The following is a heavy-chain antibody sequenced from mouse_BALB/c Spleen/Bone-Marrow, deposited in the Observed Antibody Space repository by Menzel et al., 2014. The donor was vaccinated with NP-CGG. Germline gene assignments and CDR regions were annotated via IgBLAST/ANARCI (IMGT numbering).Heavy chain of an antibody. J-gene: IGHJ4*01. CDR2: IDPSDSYT. CDR3: TRDAMDY. Sequence: VQLQQSGAELVKPGASVKMSCKASGYTFTSYWMHWARQRPGQGLEWIGVIDPSDSYTSYIQKFKGKATLTVDTSSSTAYMQLSSLTSEDSAVYYCTRDAMDYWGQGTSVTVSS. V-gene: IGHV1S127*01. CDR1: GYTFTSYW.